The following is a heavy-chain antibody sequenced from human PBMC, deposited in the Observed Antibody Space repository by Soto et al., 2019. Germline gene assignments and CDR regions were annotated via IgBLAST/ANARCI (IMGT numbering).Heavy chain of an antibody. D-gene: IGHD3-16*01. J-gene: IGHJ3*02. CDR1: GGSISSGDYS. V-gene: IGHV4-30-4*01. CDR3: ARGDYPIAFDI. CDR2: IYKSGST. Sequence: SETLSLTCSVSGGSISSGDYSWNWIRQSPGKGLEWLGNIYKSGSTYYQPSLRSRLTITIDTSKSHFSLNLTFVAAADTAVYYCARGDYPIAFDICGRGAMVTVSS.